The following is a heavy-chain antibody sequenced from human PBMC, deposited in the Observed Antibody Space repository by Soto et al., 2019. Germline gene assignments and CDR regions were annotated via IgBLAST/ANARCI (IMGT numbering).Heavy chain of an antibody. D-gene: IGHD2-2*03. Sequence: SETLSLTCTVSGGSISSYYWSWIRQPPGKGLEWIGYIYYSGSTNYNPSLKSRVTISVDTSKNQFSLKLSSVTAADTAVYYCARHMDIVVVPAAPSLDYWGQGTLVTVSS. CDR3: ARHMDIVVVPAAPSLDY. CDR2: IYYSGST. J-gene: IGHJ4*02. CDR1: GGSISSYY. V-gene: IGHV4-59*08.